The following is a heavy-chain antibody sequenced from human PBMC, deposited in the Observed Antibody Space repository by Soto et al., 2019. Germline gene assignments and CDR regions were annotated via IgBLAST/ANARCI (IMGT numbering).Heavy chain of an antibody. CDR1: GFTFSNYA. CDR2: ISDNGGRT. CDR3: VKGGPNYESLTWFDP. D-gene: IGHD3-9*01. J-gene: IGHJ5*02. V-gene: IGHV3-23*01. Sequence: EVQLLESGGGLVQPGGSLRLSCAASGFTFSNYAMSWVRQAPGKGLEWVSIISDNGGRTYYADSVKGRFTISRDNSKDTLYLQMNSLKTEDTAVYYCVKGGPNYESLTWFDPWGQGTLVTVSS.